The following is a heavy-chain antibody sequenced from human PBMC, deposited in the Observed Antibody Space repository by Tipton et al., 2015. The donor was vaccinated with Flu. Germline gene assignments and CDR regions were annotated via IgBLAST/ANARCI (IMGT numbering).Heavy chain of an antibody. Sequence: GSLRLSCAASGYTFSNYWMHWVRQAPGKGLEWVANIKQDGSEKYYVDSVKGRFTISRDNAKNALSLEMHNLRVADTAVYYCARKVGDYWGQGTLVTVSS. CDR2: IKQDGSEK. V-gene: IGHV3-7*01. J-gene: IGHJ4*02. CDR1: GYTFSNYW. D-gene: IGHD1-26*01. CDR3: ARKVGDY.